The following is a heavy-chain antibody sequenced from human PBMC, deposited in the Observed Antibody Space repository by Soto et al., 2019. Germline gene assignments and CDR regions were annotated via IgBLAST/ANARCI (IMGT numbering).Heavy chain of an antibody. Sequence: QVQLVQSGAEVKKPGASVKVSCKVSGYTLTELSMHWVRQAPGKGLEWMGGFDPEDGETIYAQKFQGRVTMTEDTSTDTAYMELSSLRSEDTAVYYCATHCSRTPSWLCWFDPWGQGTLVTVSS. V-gene: IGHV1-24*01. CDR1: GYTLTELS. J-gene: IGHJ5*02. D-gene: IGHD3-22*01. CDR3: ATHCSRTPSWLCWFDP. CDR2: FDPEDGET.